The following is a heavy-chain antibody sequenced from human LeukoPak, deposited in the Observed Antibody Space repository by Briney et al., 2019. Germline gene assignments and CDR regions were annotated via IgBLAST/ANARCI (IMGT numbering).Heavy chain of an antibody. V-gene: IGHV1-46*01. Sequence: ASVKVSCKASGYTFTGYYMHWVRQAPGQGLEWMGWINPSGGSTSYAQKFQGRVTMTRDTSTSTVYMELSSLRSEDTAVYYCAREWYCSGGSCSAFDYWGQGTLVTVSS. CDR3: AREWYCSGGSCSAFDY. J-gene: IGHJ4*02. CDR2: INPSGGST. D-gene: IGHD2-15*01. CDR1: GYTFTGYY.